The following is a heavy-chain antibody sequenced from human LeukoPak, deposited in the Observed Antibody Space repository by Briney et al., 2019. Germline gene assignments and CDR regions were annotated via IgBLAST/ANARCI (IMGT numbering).Heavy chain of an antibody. V-gene: IGHV3-7*03. D-gene: IGHD6-13*01. Sequence: GGSLRLSCAASGFTFSSYWMNWVRQAPGKGLEWVGNIKQDGSEKYYVDSVKGRFTISRDNAKKSLYLQMNSLRAEDTAVYYCARAGTGGVSFDYWGQGTLVTVSS. CDR1: GFTFSSYW. CDR2: IKQDGSEK. CDR3: ARAGTGGVSFDY. J-gene: IGHJ4*02.